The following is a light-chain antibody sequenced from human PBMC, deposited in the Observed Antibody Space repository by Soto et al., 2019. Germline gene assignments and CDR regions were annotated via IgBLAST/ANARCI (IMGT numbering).Light chain of an antibody. Sequence: DNRMTQSASSLSVSRGDRVIITYRASQGIANHLAWYQQKPGKVPNLLIYGASTLQSGVPSRFSGSGSGTDFTLTINYLQPEDVATYYCQKYDRAPFTFGPRAKVDVK. V-gene: IGKV1-27*01. CDR2: GAS. J-gene: IGKJ3*01. CDR1: QGIANH. CDR3: QKYDRAPFT.